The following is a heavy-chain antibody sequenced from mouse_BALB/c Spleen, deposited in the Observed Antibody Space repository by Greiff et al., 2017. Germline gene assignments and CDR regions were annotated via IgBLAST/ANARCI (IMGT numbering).Heavy chain of an antibody. V-gene: IGHV1S137*01. CDR1: GYTFTDYA. CDR2: ISTYYGDA. J-gene: IGHJ4*01. Sequence: VKLQQSGAELVRPGVSVKISCKGSGYTFTDYAMHWVKQSHAKSLEWIGVISTYYGDASYNQKFKGKATMTVDKSSSTAYMELARLTSEDSAIYYCARRATARASYAMDYWGQGTSVTVSS. CDR3: ARRATARASYAMDY. D-gene: IGHD3-2*01.